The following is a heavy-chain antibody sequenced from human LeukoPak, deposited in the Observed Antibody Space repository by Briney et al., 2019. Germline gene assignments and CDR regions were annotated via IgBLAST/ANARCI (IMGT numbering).Heavy chain of an antibody. CDR1: GGSISSYY. D-gene: IGHD6-19*01. Sequence: SETLSLTCTVSGGSISSYYWSWIRQPPGKGLEWIGYIYYSGSTNYNPSLKSRVTISIDTSKNQFSLKLSSVTAADTAVYFCARAAGYSTGWSLYYFDYWGQGTLVTVSS. CDR2: IYYSGST. J-gene: IGHJ4*02. V-gene: IGHV4-59*01. CDR3: ARAAGYSTGWSLYYFDY.